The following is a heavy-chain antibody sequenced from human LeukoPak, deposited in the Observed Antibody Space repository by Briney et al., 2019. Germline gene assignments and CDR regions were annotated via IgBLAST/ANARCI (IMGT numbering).Heavy chain of an antibody. CDR1: GFTFSSYW. J-gene: IGHJ5*02. Sequence: PGGSLRLSCAASGFTFSSYWMHWVRQAPGKGLVWVSRINSDGSSTSYADSVKGRFTISRDNAKNTLYLQMNSLRAEDTAVYYCARDHLLSFGEFWFDPWGQGTLVTVSS. V-gene: IGHV3-74*01. CDR3: ARDHLLSFGEFWFDP. D-gene: IGHD3-10*01. CDR2: INSDGSST.